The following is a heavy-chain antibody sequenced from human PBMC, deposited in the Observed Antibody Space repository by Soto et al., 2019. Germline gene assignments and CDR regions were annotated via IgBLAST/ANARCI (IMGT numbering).Heavy chain of an antibody. CDR1: GGSISSYY. CDR2: IYYSGST. Sequence: SSETLSLTCTVSGGSISSYYWSWIRQPPGKGLEWIGYIYYSGSTNYNPSLKSRVTISVDTSKNQFSLKLSSVTAADTAVYYWASLVAGAGSIYFDYWGQGTLVTVSS. CDR3: ASLVAGAGSIYFDY. D-gene: IGHD6-19*01. J-gene: IGHJ4*02. V-gene: IGHV4-59*12.